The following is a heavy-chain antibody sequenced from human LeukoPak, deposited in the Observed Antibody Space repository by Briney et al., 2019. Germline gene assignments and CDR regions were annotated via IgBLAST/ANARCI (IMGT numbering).Heavy chain of an antibody. CDR3: ARDLLTDYYYYMDV. CDR2: INPNSGGT. V-gene: IGHV1-2*02. D-gene: IGHD1-14*01. CDR1: GYTFTGYY. Sequence: GASVKVSCKASGYTFTGYYMHWVRQAPGQGLEWMGWINPNSGGTNYAQKFQGRVTMTRDTSISTAYMELSRLRSDDTAVYYCARDLLTDYYYYMDVWGKGTTVTVSS. J-gene: IGHJ6*03.